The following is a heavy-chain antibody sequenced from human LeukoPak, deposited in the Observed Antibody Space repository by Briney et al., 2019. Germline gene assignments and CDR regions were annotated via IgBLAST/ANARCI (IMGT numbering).Heavy chain of an antibody. V-gene: IGHV3-11*01. CDR1: GFTFSDYY. CDR2: ISSSGSTI. J-gene: IGHJ6*03. D-gene: IGHD5-12*01. Sequence: PGGSLRLSCAASGFTFSDYYMSWIRQAPGKGLEWVSYISSSGSTIYYADSVKGRFTISRDNAKNSLYLQMNSLRAEDTAVYYCARDTRTYSGYDPYYYYYMDVWGKGTMVTVSS. CDR3: ARDTRTYSGYDPYYYYYMDV.